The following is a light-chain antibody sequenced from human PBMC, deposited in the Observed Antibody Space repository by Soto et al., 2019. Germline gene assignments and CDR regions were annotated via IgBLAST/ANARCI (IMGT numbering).Light chain of an antibody. CDR2: AAS. J-gene: IGKJ1*01. CDR1: HTIKNY. CDR3: QQGYSSFRT. V-gene: IGKV1-39*01. Sequence: DIQMTQSPSSLSAYVGDRVTTTCRASHTIKNYLNWYQQKPGQAPKLLINAASTLQSGVPSRFSGSGSGTDFTLTISSLQPEDFATYYCQQGYSSFRTFGQGTKVDIK.